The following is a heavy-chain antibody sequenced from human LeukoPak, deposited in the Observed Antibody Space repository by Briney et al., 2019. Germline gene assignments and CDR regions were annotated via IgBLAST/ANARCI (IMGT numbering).Heavy chain of an antibody. J-gene: IGHJ4*02. CDR3: ATLEIGDYYFDY. Sequence: PSETLSLTCTVSGGSISSYHWSWVRQPPGKGLEWIGSISYSGSIHYNPSLKSRVTISVDTSKNHFSLRLSSVTAADTAVYYCATLEIGDYYFDYWGQGTLVTVSS. V-gene: IGHV4-39*01. D-gene: IGHD3-16*01. CDR2: ISYSGSI. CDR1: GGSISSYH.